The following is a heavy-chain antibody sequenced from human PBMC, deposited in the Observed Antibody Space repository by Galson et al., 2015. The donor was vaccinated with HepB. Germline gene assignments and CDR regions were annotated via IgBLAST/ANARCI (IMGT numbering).Heavy chain of an antibody. D-gene: IGHD3-16*01. CDR2: ISWDSDRT. CDR1: GSSPNDPA. Sequence: PLRLACAASGSSPNDPAMHWTRQAPGKGLEWGPGISWDSDRTAYADSVRGRFTVSRDNTKNSLYLQMNSLRVEDTALYYCTKDVLPGGLDYWGQGSLVTVSS. V-gene: IGHV3-9*02. CDR3: TKDVLPGGLDY. J-gene: IGHJ4*02.